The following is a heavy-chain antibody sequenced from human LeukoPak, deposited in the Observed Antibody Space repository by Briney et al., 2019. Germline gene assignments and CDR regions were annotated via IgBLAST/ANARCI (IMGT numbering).Heavy chain of an antibody. V-gene: IGHV1-2*02. Sequence: GASVKVSCKASGYTFTSYGISWVRQAPGQGLEWMGWINPNSGVTNYAQKFQGRVTMTRDTSITTAYMELSRLTSDDTAVYYCARDGGFDYWGQGTRVTVSS. J-gene: IGHJ4*02. CDR2: INPNSGVT. CDR3: ARDGGFDY. CDR1: GYTFTSYG.